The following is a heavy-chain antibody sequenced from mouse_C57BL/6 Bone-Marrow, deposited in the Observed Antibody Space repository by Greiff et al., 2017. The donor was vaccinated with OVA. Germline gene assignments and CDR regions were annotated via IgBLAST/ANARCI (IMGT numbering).Heavy chain of an antibody. D-gene: IGHD1-1*01. V-gene: IGHV5-17*01. CDR1: GFTFSDYG. Sequence: EVKLVESGGGLVKPGGSLKLSCAASGFTFSDYGMHWVRQAPEKGLEWVAYISSGSSTIYYADTVKGRFTISRDNAKNTLFLQMTSLRSEDTAMYYCARRYYSWFAYWGQGTLVTVSA. J-gene: IGHJ3*01. CDR3: ARRYYSWFAY. CDR2: ISSGSSTI.